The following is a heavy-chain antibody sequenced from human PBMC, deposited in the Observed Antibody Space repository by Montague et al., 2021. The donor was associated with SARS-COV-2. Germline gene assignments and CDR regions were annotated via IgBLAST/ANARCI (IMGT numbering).Heavy chain of an antibody. CDR2: IYYSGST. V-gene: IGHV4-59*01. D-gene: IGHD3-9*01. CDR3: ARSRENYNILTGYPYYFDY. CDR1: GGSISRYY. Sequence: SETLSLTCTVSGGSISRYYWNWIRQPPGKGLEWIAYIYYSGSTNYNPSLKSRVTISVDTSKNQLSLKLCSVTAADTAVYYCARSRENYNILTGYPYYFDYWGQGTLVTVSS. J-gene: IGHJ4*02.